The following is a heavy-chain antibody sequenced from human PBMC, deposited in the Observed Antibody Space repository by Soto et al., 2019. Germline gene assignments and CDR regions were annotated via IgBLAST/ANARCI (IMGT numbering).Heavy chain of an antibody. D-gene: IGHD2-2*01. Sequence: GASVKVSCKTSGYTFTNYAIHWVRQAPGERLEWMGWINAGDGNTKYSQKFQGRVTITRDTSASTAYMELSSLRSEDAAVYYCSRSGSHTSTRCYGGFDLWGQGTMVTASS. CDR1: GYTFTNYA. CDR2: INAGDGNT. J-gene: IGHJ3*01. V-gene: IGHV1-3*01. CDR3: SRSGSHTSTRCYGGFDL.